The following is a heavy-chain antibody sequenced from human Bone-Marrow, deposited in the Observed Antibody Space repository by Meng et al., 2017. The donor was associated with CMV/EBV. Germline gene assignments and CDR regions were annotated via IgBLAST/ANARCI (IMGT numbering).Heavy chain of an antibody. CDR3: ARDDQRLWSGQWYYYYGMGV. Sequence: ASVKVSCKASGYTFTSYGISWVRQAPGQGLEWMGWISAYNGNTNYAQKLQGRVTMTTDTSTSTAYMELRSLRSDDTAVYYCARDDQRLWSGQWYYYYGMGVWGQGTTVTVSS. CDR2: ISAYNGNT. CDR1: GYTFTSYG. D-gene: IGHD3-3*01. V-gene: IGHV1-18*01. J-gene: IGHJ6*01.